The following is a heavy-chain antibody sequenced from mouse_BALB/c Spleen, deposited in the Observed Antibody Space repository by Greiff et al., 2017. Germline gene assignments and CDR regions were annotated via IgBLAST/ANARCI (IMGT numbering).Heavy chain of an antibody. CDR1: GYTFTSYW. V-gene: IGHV1-69*02. CDR2: IYPSDSYT. Sequence: VQLQQPGAELVRPGASVKLSCKASGYTFTSYWINWVKQRPGQGLEWIGNIYPSDSYTNYNQKFKDKATLTVDKSSSTAYMQLSSPTSEDSAVYYCTRSDSSYAMDYWGQGTSVSVSS. D-gene: IGHD1-3*01. J-gene: IGHJ4*01. CDR3: TRSDSSYAMDY.